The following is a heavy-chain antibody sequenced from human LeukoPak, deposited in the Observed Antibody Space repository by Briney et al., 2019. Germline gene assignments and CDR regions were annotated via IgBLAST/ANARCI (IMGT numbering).Heavy chain of an antibody. CDR3: ARQEEFWSGYHD. CDR2: INPSGGST. D-gene: IGHD3-3*01. J-gene: IGHJ4*02. Sequence: ASVRVSCKASGYTFTSYYMHWVRQAPGQGLEWMGIINPSGGSTSYAQKFQGRVTMTRDTSKNQFSLKLSSVTAADTAVYYCARQEEFWSGYHDWGQGTLVTVSS. CDR1: GYTFTSYY. V-gene: IGHV1-46*01.